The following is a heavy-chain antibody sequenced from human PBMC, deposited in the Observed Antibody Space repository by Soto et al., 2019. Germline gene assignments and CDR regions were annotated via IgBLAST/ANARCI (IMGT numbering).Heavy chain of an antibody. Sequence: EVQLLESGGGLVQPGGSLRLSCAASGFTFNSYAMRWVRQAPVKGLEWVSAISGSGGSTYYADSVKGRFTISRDNSKNTLYLQMNSLRAEDTAVYYCARRGSGSYYDYWGQGTLVTVSP. CDR3: ARRGSGSYYDY. CDR2: ISGSGGST. J-gene: IGHJ4*02. CDR1: GFTFNSYA. D-gene: IGHD1-26*01. V-gene: IGHV3-23*01.